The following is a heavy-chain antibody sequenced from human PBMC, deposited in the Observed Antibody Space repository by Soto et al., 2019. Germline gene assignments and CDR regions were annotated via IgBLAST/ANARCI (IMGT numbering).Heavy chain of an antibody. Sequence: GSLRLSCAASGFTLSSYAMTWVRQAAGKGLEWVATIRARGDSTFYGDSVKGRCTISRDNSDNTVYLQMNSLKAEDTAVYYCAKGGFTTYFENWAQGTLVTVSS. CDR3: AKGGFTTYFEN. CDR2: IRARGDST. CDR1: GFTLSSYA. J-gene: IGHJ4*02. V-gene: IGHV3-23*01.